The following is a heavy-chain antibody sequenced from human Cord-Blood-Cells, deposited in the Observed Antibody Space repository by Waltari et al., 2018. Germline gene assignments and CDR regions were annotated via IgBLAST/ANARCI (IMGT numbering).Heavy chain of an antibody. V-gene: IGHV3-30*09. CDR1: GFTFSSYA. CDR2: ISYDGSNK. Sequence: QVHLVESGGGVVQPGRSLRLSCAASGFTFSSYAMPRVRQAPGKGLRWVAVISYDGSNKYYAGSGKGRFAISRDNSKNTLYLQMNSLRAEDTAVYYCARGENYYDSSGYYYWGQGTLVTVSS. J-gene: IGHJ4*02. D-gene: IGHD3-22*01. CDR3: ARGENYYDSSGYYY.